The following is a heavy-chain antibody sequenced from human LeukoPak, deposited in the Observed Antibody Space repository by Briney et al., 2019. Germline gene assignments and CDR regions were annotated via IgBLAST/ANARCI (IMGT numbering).Heavy chain of an antibody. J-gene: IGHJ6*02. D-gene: IGHD3-9*01. V-gene: IGHV4-59*08. CDR3: ARQVSVRYFDYYYGMDV. CDR1: GGSISSYY. CDR2: IYYSGST. Sequence: SETLSLTCTVSGGSISSYYWSWIRQPPGKGLEWIGYIYYSGSTNYNPSLKSRVTISVATSKNQFSLKLSSVTAADTAVYYCARQVSVRYFDYYYGMDVWGQGTTVTVSS.